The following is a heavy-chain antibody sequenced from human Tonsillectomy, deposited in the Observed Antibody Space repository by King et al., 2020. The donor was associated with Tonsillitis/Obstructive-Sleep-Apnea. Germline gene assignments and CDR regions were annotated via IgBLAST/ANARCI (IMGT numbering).Heavy chain of an antibody. CDR1: GGSIRSYY. Sequence: QLQESGPGLVKPSETLSLTCTVSGGSIRSYYWSWIRQPPGKGLEWIGDIYYSGSTNYNPSLKSRVNISVDTSKNQFSLKLSSVTAADTAVYYCARGDYYYYMDVWGKGTTVTVSS. CDR2: IYYSGST. J-gene: IGHJ6*03. V-gene: IGHV4-59*01. CDR3: ARGDYYYYMDV.